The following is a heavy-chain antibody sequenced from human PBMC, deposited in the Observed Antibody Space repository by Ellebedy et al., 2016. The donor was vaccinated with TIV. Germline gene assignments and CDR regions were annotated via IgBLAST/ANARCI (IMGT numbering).Heavy chain of an antibody. Sequence: MPSETLSLTCTVSDGSTSGYYWSWIRQPPGKGLEWIGYIHYSGSTSYNPSLKSRVSISGDTPTGHFSLTRSPVTAADTSVYFCARLGLSGGHWSLFDFWGQGTLVTVSS. J-gene: IGHJ4*02. CDR2: IHYSGST. CDR3: ARLGLSGGHWSLFDF. CDR1: DGSTSGYY. D-gene: IGHD2-21*01. V-gene: IGHV4-59*01.